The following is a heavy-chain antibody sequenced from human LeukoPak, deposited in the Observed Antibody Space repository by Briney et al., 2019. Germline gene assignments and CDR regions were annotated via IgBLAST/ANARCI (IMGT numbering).Heavy chain of an antibody. D-gene: IGHD4-17*01. CDR3: AGRDYDYGDYVPLFDY. CDR1: GGTFSSYA. J-gene: IGHJ4*02. CDR2: IIPIFGTA. V-gene: IGHV1-69*06. Sequence: ASVKVSCKASGGTFSSYAISWVRQAPGQGLEWMGGIIPIFGTANYAQKFQGRVTITADKSTSTAYMELSSLRSEDTAVYYCAGRDYDYGDYVPLFDYWGQGTLVTVSS.